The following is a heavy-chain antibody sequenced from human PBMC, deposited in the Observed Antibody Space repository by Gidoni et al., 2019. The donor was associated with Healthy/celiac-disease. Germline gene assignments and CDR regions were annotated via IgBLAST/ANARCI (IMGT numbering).Heavy chain of an antibody. Sequence: EVQLVESGGGLVKPGRSLSLSCTASGFTFGDYAMSWFRQAPGKGLEWVGFIRSKAYGGTTEYAASVKGRFTISRDDSKSIAYLQMNSLKTEDTAVYYCTRVVDYYDSSGYYHFDYWGQGTLVTVSS. CDR2: IRSKAYGGTT. CDR1: GFTFGDYA. CDR3: TRVVDYYDSSGYYHFDY. J-gene: IGHJ4*02. D-gene: IGHD3-22*01. V-gene: IGHV3-49*05.